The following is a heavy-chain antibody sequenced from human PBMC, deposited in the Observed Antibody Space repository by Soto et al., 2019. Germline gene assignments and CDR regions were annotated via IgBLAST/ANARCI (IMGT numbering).Heavy chain of an antibody. Sequence: QLQLQESGPGLVRSSETLSLTCSVSGASISTSSDFWGWIRQAPGKGLDWIGNVYQSGTTRLNPALKSRVPLFVASSKNQLSLELNSAPAADRAVYYCASQPESTSYFDSWGKGSLVTVSS. V-gene: IGHV4-39*01. CDR2: VYQSGTT. D-gene: IGHD2-2*01. J-gene: IGHJ4*02. CDR3: ASQPESTSYFDS. CDR1: GASISTSSDF.